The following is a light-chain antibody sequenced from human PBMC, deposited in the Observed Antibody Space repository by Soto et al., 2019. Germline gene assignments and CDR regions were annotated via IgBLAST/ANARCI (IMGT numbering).Light chain of an antibody. V-gene: IGKV1-5*01. J-gene: IGKJ1*01. Sequence: DIQMTQSPSTLSASIGDRVTITCRASQSISRWVAWYQQKPGEAPKVLIWDASSLQRGVPSRSSGSGSGTEFTLTISSLQPEDVATYHCQQHTTFGQGTKVDIK. CDR3: QQHTT. CDR1: QSISRW. CDR2: DAS.